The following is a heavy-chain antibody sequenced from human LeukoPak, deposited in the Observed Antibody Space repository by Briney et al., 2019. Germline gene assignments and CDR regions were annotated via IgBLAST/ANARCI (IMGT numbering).Heavy chain of an antibody. D-gene: IGHD6-13*01. J-gene: IGHJ5*02. CDR2: IYNSGST. Sequence: SHTLALTRRLSGGSITSSTYYWCWIRQPPGKGMEWIGNIYNSGSTYYNPSLKSRVTISVDTSKNQFSLKSSSVTAADTAVYYCARQAYSSNLGWFDPWGQGTLVTVSS. V-gene: IGHV4-39*01. CDR1: GGSITSSTYY. CDR3: ARQAYSSNLGWFDP.